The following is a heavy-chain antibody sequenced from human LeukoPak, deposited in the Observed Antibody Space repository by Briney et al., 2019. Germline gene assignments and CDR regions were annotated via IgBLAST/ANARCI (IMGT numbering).Heavy chain of an antibody. CDR3: ARDRTAASWSGSFDY. D-gene: IGHD3/OR15-3a*01. J-gene: IGHJ4*02. CDR2: MSYDGSNK. Sequence: GRSLRLSCAASGFTFGNYAMHWVRQAPGKGLEWVAVMSYDGSNKYYADSVKGRFTISRDNSKDTLYLQMSSLRTEDTAVYYCARDRTAASWSGSFDYWGQGTLVTVSS. CDR1: GFTFGNYA. V-gene: IGHV3-30-3*01.